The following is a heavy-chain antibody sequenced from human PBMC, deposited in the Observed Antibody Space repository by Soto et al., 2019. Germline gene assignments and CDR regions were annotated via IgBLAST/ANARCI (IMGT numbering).Heavy chain of an antibody. CDR3: AKDRQPRGRIAGMDV. V-gene: IGHV3-30*18. CDR1: GFTFRSYG. J-gene: IGHJ6*02. Sequence: PGGSLRLSCAASGFTFRSYGMHWVRQAPGKGLEWVAVISYDGSNKYYADSVKGRFTISRDNSKNTLYLQMNSLRAEDKAVYYCAKDRQPRGRIAGMDVWGQGTTVTVSS. CDR2: ISYDGSNK. D-gene: IGHD3-16*02.